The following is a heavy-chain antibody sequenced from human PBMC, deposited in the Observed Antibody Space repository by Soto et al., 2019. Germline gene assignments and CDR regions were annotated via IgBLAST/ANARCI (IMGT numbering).Heavy chain of an antibody. D-gene: IGHD2-21*02. Sequence: GGSLRLSCTPSVFTFSAYGMRWVRQAPGKGLEWVAAISHDGTNKYYGDSVSGRFTISRDNSKNTLYLQMNTLRNEDTAVYYCAKESRSSAVTATRVYGMDVWGQGTTFTVSS. CDR3: AKESRSSAVTATRVYGMDV. V-gene: IGHV3-30*18. J-gene: IGHJ6*01. CDR1: VFTFSAYG. CDR2: ISHDGTNK.